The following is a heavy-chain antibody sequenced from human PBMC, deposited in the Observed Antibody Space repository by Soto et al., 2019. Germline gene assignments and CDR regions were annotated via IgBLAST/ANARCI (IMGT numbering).Heavy chain of an antibody. J-gene: IGHJ5*02. V-gene: IGHV1-3*01. CDR2: INAGNGNT. Sequence: GASVTVCCTASGYTFTSCAMHWVRQAPGQRFEWMGWINAGNGNTKYSQKFQGRVTITRDTSASTAYMELSSLRSEDTAVYYCARGVSSYDSSGYSNWFDPWGQGTLVTVS. CDR3: ARGVSSYDSSGYSNWFDP. CDR1: GYTFTSCA. D-gene: IGHD3-22*01.